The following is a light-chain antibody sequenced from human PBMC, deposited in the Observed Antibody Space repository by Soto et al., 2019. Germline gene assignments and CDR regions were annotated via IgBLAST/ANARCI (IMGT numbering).Light chain of an antibody. Sequence: QSALTQPPSASGSLGQSVTISCTGTSSDIGRYNYVSWYQQHPGKAPKLIVFEVAQRPTGVPDRFSASKSGNTASLTVSGLQAEDEADYYCSSYAGDNRLVFGGGTKLTVL. CDR1: SSDIGRYNY. CDR3: SSYAGDNRLV. J-gene: IGLJ3*02. CDR2: EVA. V-gene: IGLV2-8*01.